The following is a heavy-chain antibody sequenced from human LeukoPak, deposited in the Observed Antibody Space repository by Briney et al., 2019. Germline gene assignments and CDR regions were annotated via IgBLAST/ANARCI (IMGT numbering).Heavy chain of an antibody. CDR1: GFTFSSYW. CDR3: AKDTMVRGVIISDAFDI. CDR2: ISWNSGSI. J-gene: IGHJ3*02. Sequence: GGSLRLSCAASGFTFSSYWMHWVRQAPGKGLEWVSGISWNSGSIGYADSVKGRFTISRDNAKNSLYLQMNSLRAEDTALYYCAKDTMVRGVIISDAFDIWGQGTMVTVSS. V-gene: IGHV3-9*01. D-gene: IGHD3-10*01.